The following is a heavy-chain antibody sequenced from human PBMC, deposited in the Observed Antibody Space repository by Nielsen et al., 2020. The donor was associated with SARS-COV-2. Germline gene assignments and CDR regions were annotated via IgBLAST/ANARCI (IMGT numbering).Heavy chain of an antibody. Sequence: SETLSLTCTVSGGSISSYYWSWIRQPPGKGLEWMGYIYYSGSTNYNPSLKSRVTISVDTSKNQFSLKLSSVTAADRAVYYCARDYFGDYLDGFDIWGQGTMVTVSS. V-gene: IGHV4-59*01. D-gene: IGHD4-17*01. CDR1: GGSISSYY. CDR2: IYYSGST. J-gene: IGHJ3*02. CDR3: ARDYFGDYLDGFDI.